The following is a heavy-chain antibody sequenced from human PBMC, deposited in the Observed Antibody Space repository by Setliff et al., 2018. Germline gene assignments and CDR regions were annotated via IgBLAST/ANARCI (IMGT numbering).Heavy chain of an antibody. CDR1: GESFSNNY. Sequence: SETLSLTCSVYGESFSNNYWGWIRQSPGKRPEWIAEINQSGNTNYNPSLNSRVSVSVDTPTNQFSLKVFSVTAADTAGYYCRFWSSYYKNDYWAQGTLVTVSS. J-gene: IGHJ4*02. V-gene: IGHV4-34*01. CDR3: RFWSSYYKNDY. D-gene: IGHD3-3*01. CDR2: INQSGNT.